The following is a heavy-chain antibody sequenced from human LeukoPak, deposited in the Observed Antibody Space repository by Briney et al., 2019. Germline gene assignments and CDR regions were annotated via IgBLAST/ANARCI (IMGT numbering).Heavy chain of an antibody. CDR2: IYSSGST. CDR1: GDSIRSDY. V-gene: IGHV4-59*01. J-gene: IGHJ6*02. D-gene: IGHD3-22*01. Sequence: SETLSLTCTVSGDSIRSDYWSWIRQPPGKGLEWIGYIYSSGSTKYNPALKSRVTISVDTSKNQFSLKLTSVTAADTAVYYCARDMYYYDSSGYYSYYGMDVWGQGTTVTVSS. CDR3: ARDMYYYDSSGYYSYYGMDV.